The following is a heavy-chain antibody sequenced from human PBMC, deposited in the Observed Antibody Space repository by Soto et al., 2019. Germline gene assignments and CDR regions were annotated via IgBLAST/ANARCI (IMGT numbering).Heavy chain of an antibody. J-gene: IGHJ4*02. Sequence: PSETLSLTCAVSGGSISSGGYSWSWIRQPPGKSLEWIGYIYHSGSTYYNPSLKNRVTISIDTSKNQVSLKVNSVTAADTAVYYCARDHPHSYGVYYFDYWGQGTPVTVSS. V-gene: IGHV4-30-2*01. CDR2: IYHSGST. CDR3: ARDHPHSYGVYYFDY. D-gene: IGHD5-18*01. CDR1: GGSISSGGYS.